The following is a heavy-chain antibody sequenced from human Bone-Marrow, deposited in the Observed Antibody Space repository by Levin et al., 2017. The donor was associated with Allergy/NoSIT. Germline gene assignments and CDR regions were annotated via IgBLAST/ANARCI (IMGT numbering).Heavy chain of an antibody. V-gene: IGHV2-70*01. J-gene: IGHJ3*02. CDR1: FFSLLPLFLF. Sequence: QTLSLTFPFSFFSLLPLFLFFLFLLPPPGKALEWLALIDWDDDKYYSTSLKTRLTISKDTSKNQVVLTMTNMDPVDTATYYCARYTTVGYCSGGSCYSRAFDIWGQGTMVTVSS. CDR2: IDWDDDK. CDR3: ARYTTVGYCSGGSCYSRAFDI. D-gene: IGHD2-15*01.